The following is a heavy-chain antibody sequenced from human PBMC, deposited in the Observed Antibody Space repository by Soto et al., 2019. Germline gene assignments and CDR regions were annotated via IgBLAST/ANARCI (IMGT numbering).Heavy chain of an antibody. D-gene: IGHD3-10*01. CDR3: ARSRSGAVAHSFDF. CDR2: ISKDGSHK. V-gene: IGHV3-30*04. Sequence: QVQVVESGGGMVEPGRSLRLSCAASGFSFSRYAIHWVRQAPGKGLEWVAVISKDGSHKYYLESVKGRFTISRDNSKNILSLHMNSLTNEDTAVYYCARSRSGAVAHSFDFWGQGTLVTVSS. J-gene: IGHJ4*02. CDR1: GFSFSRYA.